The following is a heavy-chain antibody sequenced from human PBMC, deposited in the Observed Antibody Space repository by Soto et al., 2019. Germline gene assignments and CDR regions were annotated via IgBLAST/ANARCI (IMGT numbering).Heavy chain of an antibody. CDR1: GFKFSSYA. J-gene: IGHJ6*04. CDR2: ISGDGGST. D-gene: IGHD6-13*01. Sequence: GWSLRLSCAASGFKFSSYAMSLVRQAPGKGLEWVSSISGDGGSTYYADSVKGRFTISRDNSKNTLYVQMKNLRAEDTALYYCAKTRDTSSSPYYYYYYGMEVWGKGTKVTVS. V-gene: IGHV3-23*01. CDR3: AKTRDTSSSPYYYYYYGMEV.